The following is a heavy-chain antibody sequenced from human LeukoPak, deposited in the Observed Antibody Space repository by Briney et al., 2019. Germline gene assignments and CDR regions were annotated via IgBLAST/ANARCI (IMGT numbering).Heavy chain of an antibody. V-gene: IGHV4-39*01. Sequence: SDTLSLTCTVSGGSISSSSYYWGWIRQPPGKGLEWIGSIYYSGSTYYNPSLKSRVTISVDTSKNQFSLKLSSVTAADTAVYYCARAPLVIVGTTTFDCWGQGTLVTVSS. CDR3: ARAPLVIVGTTTFDC. CDR2: IYYSGST. CDR1: GGSISSSSYY. J-gene: IGHJ4*02. D-gene: IGHD1-26*01.